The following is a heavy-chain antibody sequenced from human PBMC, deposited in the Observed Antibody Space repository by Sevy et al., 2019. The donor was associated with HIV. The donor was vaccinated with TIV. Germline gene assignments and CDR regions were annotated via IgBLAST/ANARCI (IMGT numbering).Heavy chain of an antibody. V-gene: IGHV3-23*01. Sequence: GGSLRLSCAASGFTFSSYAMSWVRQAPGKGLEWVSGISGSGVGTYYADSVKGRFTVSRDDSKNTLYLQMNSLRAEDTAVYYCAKDSLVYGSGSYHFDYWGQGTLVTVSS. J-gene: IGHJ4*02. D-gene: IGHD3-10*01. CDR3: AKDSLVYGSGSYHFDY. CDR1: GFTFSSYA. CDR2: ISGSGVGT.